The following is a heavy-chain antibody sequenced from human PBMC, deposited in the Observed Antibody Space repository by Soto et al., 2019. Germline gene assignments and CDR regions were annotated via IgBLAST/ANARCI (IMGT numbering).Heavy chain of an antibody. V-gene: IGHV4-4*07. CDR1: DGYISSYY. D-gene: IGHD3-16*02. J-gene: IGHJ4*02. Sequence: SETLSLTCTVSDGYISSYYWSWIRQPAGKGLEWIGRIYTSGSTNYNPSLKSRVTMSVDTSKNQFSLKLSSVTAADTAVYYCARAWREVWELSFYFDYWGQGTLVTVSS. CDR3: ARAWREVWELSFYFDY. CDR2: IYTSGST.